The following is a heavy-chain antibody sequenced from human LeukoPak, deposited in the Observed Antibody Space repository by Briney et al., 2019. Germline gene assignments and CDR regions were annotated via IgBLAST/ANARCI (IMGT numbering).Heavy chain of an antibody. J-gene: IGHJ4*02. CDR1: GFTFSTFA. Sequence: GGSLRLSCAASGFTFSTFAMIWVRQPPGKGLEWVSSIFPSGGEIHYADSVRGRFTISRDNSKSTLSLQMNSLRAEDTAIYYCAKDSLRTVPAASFDCWGQGTLVTVSS. CDR2: IFPSGGEI. V-gene: IGHV3-23*01. D-gene: IGHD2-2*01. CDR3: AKDSLRTVPAASFDC.